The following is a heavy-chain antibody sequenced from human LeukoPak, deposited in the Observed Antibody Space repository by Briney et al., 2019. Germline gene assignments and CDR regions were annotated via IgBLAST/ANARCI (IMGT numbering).Heavy chain of an antibody. J-gene: IGHJ4*02. CDR3: VRISSVTQTSYGHFDY. CDR2: IYGDGSA. Sequence: GGSLRLSCAASGFTFNNYAMSWVRQAPGKGLEWVSVIYGDGSAYYADSVKGRFTISRDNSQNTVSLQMISLRAEDTAVYYCVRISSVTQTSYGHFDYWGQGTLVTVSS. CDR1: GFTFNNYA. V-gene: IGHV3-53*01. D-gene: IGHD3-16*01.